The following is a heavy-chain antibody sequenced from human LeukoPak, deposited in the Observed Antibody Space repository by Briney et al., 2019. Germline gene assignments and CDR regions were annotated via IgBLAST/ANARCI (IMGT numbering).Heavy chain of an antibody. Sequence: PGGSLRLSCAASGFTFSDYYMSWIRQAPGKGLEWVSYISSSGTTISYTDSVKGRFTISRDNAKNSLYLQMNSLRVEDTAVYYCAKEGRSLQTYWGQGTLVTVSS. CDR1: GFTFSDYY. CDR3: AKEGRSLQTY. J-gene: IGHJ4*02. V-gene: IGHV3-11*01. CDR2: ISSSGTTI. D-gene: IGHD5-24*01.